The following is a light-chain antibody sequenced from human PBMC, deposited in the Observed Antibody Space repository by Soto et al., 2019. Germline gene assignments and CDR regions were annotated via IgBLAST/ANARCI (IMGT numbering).Light chain of an antibody. CDR2: DAS. CDR3: QKYNSYSDT. V-gene: IGKV1-5*01. CDR1: QSITSW. Sequence: DIQMTQSPSTLSASVGDRVTITCRASQSITSWLAWYQQKPGKAPKLLIYDASSLESGVPSRFSGSGSGTEFTLTISSLQPDDVGTYYCQKYNSYSDTFGQGTKLEIK. J-gene: IGKJ2*01.